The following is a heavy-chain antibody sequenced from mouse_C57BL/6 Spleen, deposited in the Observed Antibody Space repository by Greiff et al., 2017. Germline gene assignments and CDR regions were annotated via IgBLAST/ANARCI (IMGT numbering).Heavy chain of an antibody. V-gene: IGHV1-55*01. J-gene: IGHJ1*03. CDR3: ERDDYDPLYWYFDV. CDR1: GYTFTSYW. D-gene: IGHD2-4*01. CDR2: IYPGRGST. Sequence: VQLQQPGAELVKPGASVKMSCKASGYTFTSYWITWVKPRPGQGLEWIGDIYPGRGSTNYTEKFKSKATLTVDTASSTAYMQLSSLTSEDSAVYYCERDDYDPLYWYFDVWGTGTTVTVAS.